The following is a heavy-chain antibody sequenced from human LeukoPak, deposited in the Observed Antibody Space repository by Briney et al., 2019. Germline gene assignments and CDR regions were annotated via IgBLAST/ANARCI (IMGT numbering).Heavy chain of an antibody. D-gene: IGHD3-3*01. J-gene: IGHJ4*02. CDR1: GDSFSSTGYY. V-gene: IGHV4-61*02. CDR3: ASSPPDFWSGYPFDY. CDR2: FYRENM. Sequence: SGTLSLTCTVSGDSFSSTGYYWNWIRQPAGKGLEWIGRFYRENMDYNPSLKSRATISVDTSKNQFSLRLTSVTAADTAVYYCASSPPDFWSGYPFDYWGQGTLVTVSS.